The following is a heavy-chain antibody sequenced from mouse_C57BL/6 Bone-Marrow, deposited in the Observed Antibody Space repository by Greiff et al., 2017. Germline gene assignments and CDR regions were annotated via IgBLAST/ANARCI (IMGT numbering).Heavy chain of an antibody. CDR1: GFNIKDDY. J-gene: IGHJ2*01. D-gene: IGHD2-3*01. Sequence: VQLQQSGAELVRPGASVKLSCTASGFNIKDDYIHWVKQRPEQGVEWIGWIDPEIGDTEYASKFQGKATITSDTSSKPAYIPLSSLTSEDTAVYYCSSVDGNYFDFWGQGTPLTVAS. CDR3: SSVDGNYFDF. CDR2: IDPEIGDT. V-gene: IGHV14-4*01.